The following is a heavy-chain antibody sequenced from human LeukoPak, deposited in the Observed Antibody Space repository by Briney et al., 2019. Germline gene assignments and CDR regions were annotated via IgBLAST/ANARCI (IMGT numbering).Heavy chain of an antibody. V-gene: IGHV3-48*03. D-gene: IGHD1-1*01. CDR2: ISTSDSSGDSTI. Sequence: GGSLRLSCAAYGFTFSSYEMNWVRQTPGKGLEWVSYISTSDSSGDSTIYYADSVKGRFTISRDNAKNSLYLQMNSLRAEDTAVYYCARNEFPTGWFDPWGQGTLVTVSS. CDR1: GFTFSSYE. J-gene: IGHJ5*02. CDR3: ARNEFPTGWFDP.